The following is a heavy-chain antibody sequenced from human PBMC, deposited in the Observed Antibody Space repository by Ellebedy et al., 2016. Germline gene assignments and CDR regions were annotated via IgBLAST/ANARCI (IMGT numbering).Heavy chain of an antibody. CDR1: GGTFSSYA. V-gene: IGHV1-69*13. J-gene: IGHJ4*02. Sequence: SVKVSXXASGGTFSSYAISWVRQAPGQGLEWMGGIIPIFGTANYAQKFQGRVTITADESTSTAYMELSSLRSEDTAVYYCARVDDILTGYYTFDYWGQGTLVTVSS. CDR2: IIPIFGTA. CDR3: ARVDDILTGYYTFDY. D-gene: IGHD3-9*01.